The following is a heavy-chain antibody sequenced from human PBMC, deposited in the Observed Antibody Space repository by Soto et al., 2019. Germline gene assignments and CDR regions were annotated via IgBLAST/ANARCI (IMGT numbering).Heavy chain of an antibody. CDR3: ARSIHGGYGGPWFQYYFDY. CDR1: GGPTSSYY. D-gene: IGHD4-17*01. Sequence: SETLSLTCTVSGGPTSSYYWSWIRQPPGKGLEWIGYIYYSGSTNYKPSLKSRVTISVDTSRNQFSLKLSSVTAEDTAVYYCARSIHGGYGGPWFQYYFDYWGPETLLAFSS. CDR2: IYYSGST. V-gene: IGHV4-59*01. J-gene: IGHJ4*02.